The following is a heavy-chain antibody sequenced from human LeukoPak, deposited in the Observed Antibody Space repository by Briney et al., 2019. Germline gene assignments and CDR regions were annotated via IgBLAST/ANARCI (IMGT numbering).Heavy chain of an antibody. Sequence: LSLTCAVYGGSFSGYYWSWIRQPPGKGLEWVAVISFDRSDKYYADSVKGRFTISRDNSKNTLYLQMNSLRAEDTAVYYCASRWYFDLWGRGTLVSVSS. CDR1: GGSFSGYY. CDR2: ISFDRSDK. CDR3: ASRWYFDL. V-gene: IGHV3-30*03. J-gene: IGHJ2*01.